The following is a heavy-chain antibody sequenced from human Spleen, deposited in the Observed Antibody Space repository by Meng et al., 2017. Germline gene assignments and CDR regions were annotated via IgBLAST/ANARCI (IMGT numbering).Heavy chain of an antibody. CDR2: SDHFGNT. J-gene: IGHJ5*02. V-gene: IGHV4-34*01. D-gene: IGHD3-22*01. Sequence: VQVQQWGAGLLKTTDTLSLTCAVFGGSLSGYYCNWFRQPPGKGLEWIGGSDHFGNTIYNPSLKGRLTLSVDTSKHQISLRLTSVIAADTAVYYCVYFRSGYFTSGQGTLVTVSS. CDR1: GGSLSGYY. CDR3: VYFRSGYFT.